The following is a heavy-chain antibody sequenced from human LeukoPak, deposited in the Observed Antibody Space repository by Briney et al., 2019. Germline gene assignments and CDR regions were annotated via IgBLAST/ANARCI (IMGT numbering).Heavy chain of an antibody. CDR1: GFTFSSYD. Sequence: GGSLRLSCAASGFTFSSYDMHWVRQATGKGLEWVSAIGTAGDTYYPGSVKGRFTISGENAKNSLYLQMNSLRAEDTAVYYCARADSNYGGLGYWGQGTLVTVSS. J-gene: IGHJ4*02. V-gene: IGHV3-13*01. D-gene: IGHD4-11*01. CDR2: IGTAGDT. CDR3: ARADSNYGGLGY.